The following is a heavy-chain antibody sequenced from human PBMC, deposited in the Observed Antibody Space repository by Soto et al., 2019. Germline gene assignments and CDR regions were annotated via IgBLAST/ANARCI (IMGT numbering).Heavy chain of an antibody. D-gene: IGHD6-19*01. CDR3: ARVGGSGCYNNWFDP. Sequence: SQTLSLTCASYGDSVSSNSAAWNWIKQSPSRGLEWLGRTYYRSKWYNDYAVSVKSRITINPDTSKNQFSLQLNSVTPEDTAVYYCARVGGSGCYNNWFDPWGQGTLVTVSS. V-gene: IGHV6-1*01. CDR2: TYYRSKWYN. CDR1: GDSVSSNSAA. J-gene: IGHJ5*02.